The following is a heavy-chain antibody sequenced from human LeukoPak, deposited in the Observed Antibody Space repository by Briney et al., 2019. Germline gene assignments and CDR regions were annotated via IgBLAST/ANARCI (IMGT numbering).Heavy chain of an antibody. CDR1: GFTFSTYT. CDR2: ISSSSSYI. V-gene: IGHV3-21*01. Sequence: PGGSLRLSCAASGFTFSTYTMNWVRQAPGKGLEWVSSISSSSSYIYHADSVKARFTISRDNAKNSLYLQVNSLRAEDTAVYYCARDRTTVTTFDYWGQGTLVTVSS. CDR3: ARDRTTVTTFDY. D-gene: IGHD4-17*01. J-gene: IGHJ4*02.